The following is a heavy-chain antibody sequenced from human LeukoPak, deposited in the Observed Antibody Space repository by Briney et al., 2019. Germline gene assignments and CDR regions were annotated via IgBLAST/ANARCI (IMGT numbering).Heavy chain of an antibody. J-gene: IGHJ4*02. V-gene: IGHV4-38-2*01. Sequence: SETLSFTCAVSGYSISSGYYWGWIRQPPGKGLGWIGSIYHSGSTYYNPSLKRRVTISVDTSKNQFSLKLSSVTAADTAVYYCARGRSPKRVLRYFDWSSDYWGQGTLVTVSS. CDR3: ARGRSPKRVLRYFDWSSDY. CDR2: IYHSGST. D-gene: IGHD3-9*01. CDR1: GYSISSGYY.